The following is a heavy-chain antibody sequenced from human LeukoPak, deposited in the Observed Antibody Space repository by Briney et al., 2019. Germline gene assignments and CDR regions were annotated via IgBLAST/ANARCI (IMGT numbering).Heavy chain of an antibody. CDR2: ISYDGSNK. CDR1: GFTFSNYG. D-gene: IGHD3-22*01. CDR3: AKDLRSYYDSSGYYDNLLT. J-gene: IGHJ5*02. V-gene: IGHV3-30*18. Sequence: GGSLRLSCAASGFTFSNYGMHWVRQAPGKGLEWVAVISYDGSNKYYEDSVKGRFTISRDNSKNTLYLQMNSLRAEDTAVYYCAKDLRSYYDSSGYYDNLLTWGQGTLVTVSS.